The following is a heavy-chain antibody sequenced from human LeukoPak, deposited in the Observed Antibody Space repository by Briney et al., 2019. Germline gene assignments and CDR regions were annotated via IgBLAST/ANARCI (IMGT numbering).Heavy chain of an antibody. Sequence: GGSLRLSCAASGFTFSSYGMHWVRQAPGKGLEWVAFIRYDGSNKYYADSVKGRFTISRDNSKNTLYPQMNSLRAEDTAVYYCAKRSLGVTKYYFDYWGQGTLVTVSS. CDR3: AKRSLGVTKYYFDY. CDR2: IRYDGSNK. J-gene: IGHJ4*02. V-gene: IGHV3-30*02. CDR1: GFTFSSYG. D-gene: IGHD2-21*02.